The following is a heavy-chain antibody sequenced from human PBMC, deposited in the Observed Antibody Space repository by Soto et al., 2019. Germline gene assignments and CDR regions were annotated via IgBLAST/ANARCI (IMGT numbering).Heavy chain of an antibody. CDR1: GYSFTTYG. V-gene: IGHV1-18*01. CDR2: ISTDKGNT. D-gene: IGHD2-21*02. Sequence: QAQLVQSGTEVKKPGASVKVSCKASGYSFTTYGMTWVRQAPGQGLEWMGWISTDKGNTKYAQNFQSRATLTTDTSTSKAYMELRSLRSDATAVYFCERDRDWNLDYWGQGTLVTVSS. CDR3: ERDRDWNLDY. J-gene: IGHJ4*02.